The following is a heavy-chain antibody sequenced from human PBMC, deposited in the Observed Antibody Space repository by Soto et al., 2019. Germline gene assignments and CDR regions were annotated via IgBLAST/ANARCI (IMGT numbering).Heavy chain of an antibody. V-gene: IGHV1-69*13. CDR3: ARERTTSTPLSRYTVPIDY. Sequence: SVKVSCKASGGTFSSYAISWVRQAPGQGLEWMGGIIPIFGTANYAQKFQGRVTITADESTSTAYMELSSLRSEDTAVYYCARERTTSTPLSRYTVPIDYWGPGTLVTVSS. CDR1: GGTFSSYA. D-gene: IGHD3-16*02. CDR2: IIPIFGTA. J-gene: IGHJ4*02.